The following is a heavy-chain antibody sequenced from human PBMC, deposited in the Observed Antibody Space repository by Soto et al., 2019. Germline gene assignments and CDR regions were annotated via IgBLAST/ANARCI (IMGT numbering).Heavy chain of an antibody. D-gene: IGHD3-16*01. Sequence: VESLKISCNGSGYTFTKDWIGWVRQMPGKGLEWMGIIYPGDSDTRYSPSFQGQVTISADKSISTAYLKWSSLKASDTALYYCARHMGAALSSGVDVWGQGSTVTVSS. J-gene: IGHJ6*02. V-gene: IGHV5-51*01. CDR1: GYTFTKDW. CDR3: ARHMGAALSSGVDV. CDR2: IYPGDSDT.